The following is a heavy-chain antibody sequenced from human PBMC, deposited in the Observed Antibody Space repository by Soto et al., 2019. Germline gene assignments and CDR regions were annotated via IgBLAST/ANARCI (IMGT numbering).Heavy chain of an antibody. D-gene: IGHD3-10*01. J-gene: IGHJ4*02. CDR2: IYYSGNT. Sequence: QVQLQESGPGLVQPSQTLSLTCTVSGASISSGAFYWSWIRQHPGKGLEWIGYIYYSGNTYYNPSLKSRVSMSKDTSKNQFSLKLSSVTPADSAVYYCARETRSPMLARGIIHSWGQGTLVTVSS. CDR3: ARETRSPMLARGIIHS. CDR1: GASISSGAFY. V-gene: IGHV4-31*03.